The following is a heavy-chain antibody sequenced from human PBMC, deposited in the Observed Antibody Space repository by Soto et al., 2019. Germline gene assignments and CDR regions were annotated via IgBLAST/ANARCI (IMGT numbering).Heavy chain of an antibody. Sequence: PGESLKISCKGSGYSFTSYWIGWVRQMPGKGPEWMGIIYPGDSDTRYSPSFQGQVTISADKSISTAYLQWSSLKASDTAMYYCARLPNGFYYYYYMDVWGKGTTVTVSS. V-gene: IGHV5-51*01. D-gene: IGHD2-8*01. CDR3: ARLPNGFYYYYYMDV. J-gene: IGHJ6*03. CDR2: IYPGDSDT. CDR1: GYSFTSYW.